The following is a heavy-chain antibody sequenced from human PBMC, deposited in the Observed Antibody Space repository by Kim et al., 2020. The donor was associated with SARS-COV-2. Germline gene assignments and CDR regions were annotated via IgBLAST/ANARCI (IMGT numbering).Heavy chain of an antibody. D-gene: IGHD3-16*01. J-gene: IGHJ3*02. V-gene: IGHV3-30*18. CDR2: VSYTGEKA. Sequence: GGSLRLSCAASGFNSFGLHWVRQAPGKGLEWVALVSYTGEKAYYADSVKGRFTVSRDNSKRTLYLQMDSLRAEDTAVYYCAKDYRSDPLGAFDIWGQGTMVTVSS. CDR1: GFNSFG. CDR3: AKDYRSDPLGAFDI.